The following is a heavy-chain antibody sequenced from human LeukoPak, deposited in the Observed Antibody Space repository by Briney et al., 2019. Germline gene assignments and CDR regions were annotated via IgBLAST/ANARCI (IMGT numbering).Heavy chain of an antibody. D-gene: IGHD6-13*01. J-gene: IGHJ4*02. CDR3: AKAGIAAESDY. CDR2: ISYDGSNK. V-gene: IGHV3-30*18. Sequence: QSGGSLRLSCAASGFTFSSYGMHWVRQAPGKGLEWVAVISYDGSNKYYADSVKGRFTISRDNSKSTLYLQMNSLRAEDTAVYYCAKAGIAAESDYWGQGTLVTVSS. CDR1: GFTFSSYG.